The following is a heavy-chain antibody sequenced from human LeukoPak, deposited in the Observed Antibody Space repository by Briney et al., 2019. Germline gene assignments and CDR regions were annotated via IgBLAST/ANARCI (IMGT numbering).Heavy chain of an antibody. CDR3: ARARLSFTRGIGAHYFDS. V-gene: IGHV1-58*02. J-gene: IGHJ4*02. CDR2: IVVGSGNT. CDR1: GFTFTSSA. D-gene: IGHD2-15*01. Sequence: SVKVSCKASGFTFTSSAMQWVRQARGQRLEWIGWIVVGSGNTNYAQKFQERVTITRDMSTSTAYMELNSLRAEDTAVYYCARARLSFTRGIGAHYFDSWGQGTLLTVSS.